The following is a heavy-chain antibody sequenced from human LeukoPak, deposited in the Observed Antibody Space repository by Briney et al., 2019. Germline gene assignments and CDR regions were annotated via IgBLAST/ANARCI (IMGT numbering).Heavy chain of an antibody. CDR1: GFTFSSYW. CDR2: IKHDGSTT. V-gene: IGHV3-7*01. J-gene: IGHJ4*02. Sequence: GGSLRLSCSASGFTFSSYWMTWVRQAPGKGLEWVANIKHDGSTTYYVDSVKGRFIISRDNSKNSLFLQMESLRAEDTAVYYCARELRSFEYWGQGTLVTVSS. D-gene: IGHD4-17*01. CDR3: ARELRSFEY.